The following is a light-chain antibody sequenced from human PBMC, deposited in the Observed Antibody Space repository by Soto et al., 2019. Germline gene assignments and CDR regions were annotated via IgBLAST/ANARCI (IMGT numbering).Light chain of an antibody. CDR1: QTLGNK. J-gene: IGKJ3*01. V-gene: IGKV3D-15*01. Sequence: EIVMTQSPATLSVSPGERATLSCRASQTLGNKLTWYQQKPGQAPRLLIYGGSTRATGTPARFSGSGSGTEFTLTINSLQSEDFAIDYSQQHSAWPLTFGPGTKVDLK. CDR2: GGS. CDR3: QQHSAWPLT.